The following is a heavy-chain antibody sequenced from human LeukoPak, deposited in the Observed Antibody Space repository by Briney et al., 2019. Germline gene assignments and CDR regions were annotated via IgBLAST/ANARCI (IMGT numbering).Heavy chain of an antibody. CDR2: INKSGGT. D-gene: IGHD5-18*01. J-gene: IGHJ6*03. CDR3: ARVGYSYSINDWSRTGLGAYPTKYYYYMDV. Sequence: PSETLSLTCAVYGGSFSDYSSTWVRQPPGKGLEWIGEINKSGGTTHNPSLMSRVIMSVDPSKNQISLEVNSVTAADTPVYYCARVGYSYSINDWSRTGLGAYPTKYYYYMDVWGKGTTVTVSS. V-gene: IGHV4-34*01. CDR1: GGSFSDYS.